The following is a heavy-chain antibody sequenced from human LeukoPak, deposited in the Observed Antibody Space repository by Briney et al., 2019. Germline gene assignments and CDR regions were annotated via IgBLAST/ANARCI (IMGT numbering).Heavy chain of an antibody. V-gene: IGHV1-69*13. CDR3: ARCSPGDSSNFYAVLQY. J-gene: IGHJ4*02. CDR1: GGTFSSYA. Sequence: VASVKVSCKASGGTFSSYAISWVRQAPGQGLEWMGGIIPIFGTANYAQKFQGRVTITADESTSTAYMELSSLRSEDTAAYYCARCSPGDSSNFYAVLQYWGQGTQVTVST. D-gene: IGHD3-22*01. CDR2: IIPIFGTA.